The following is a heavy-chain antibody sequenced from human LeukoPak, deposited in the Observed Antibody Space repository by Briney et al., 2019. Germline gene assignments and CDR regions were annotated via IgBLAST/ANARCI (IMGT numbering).Heavy chain of an antibody. CDR3: ARQWRAAAGTLYYYYYMDV. J-gene: IGHJ6*03. CDR1: GGSISSSGYY. D-gene: IGHD6-13*01. CDR2: IYYSGST. Sequence: SETLSLTCTVSGGSISSSGYYWGWIRQPPGKGLKWIGSIYYSGSTYYNPSLKSRVTISVDTSKNQFSLKLSSVTAADTAVYYCARQWRAAAGTLYYYYYMDVWGKGTTVTISS. V-gene: IGHV4-39*01.